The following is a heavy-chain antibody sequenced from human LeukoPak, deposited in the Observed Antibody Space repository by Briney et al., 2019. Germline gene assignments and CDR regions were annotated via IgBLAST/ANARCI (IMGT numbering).Heavy chain of an antibody. CDR2: IYYSGST. D-gene: IGHD3-10*01. Sequence: SQTLSLTCTVSGGSISSGGYYWSWIRQHPGKGLEWIGYIYYSGSTYYNPSLKSRVTISVDTSKNQFSPKLSSVTAADTAVYYCARADTMVRGVISPFDYWGQGTLVTVSS. V-gene: IGHV4-31*03. J-gene: IGHJ4*02. CDR1: GGSISSGGYY. CDR3: ARADTMVRGVISPFDY.